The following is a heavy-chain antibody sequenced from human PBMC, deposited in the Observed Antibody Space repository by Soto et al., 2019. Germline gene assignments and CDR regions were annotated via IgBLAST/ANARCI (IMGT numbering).Heavy chain of an antibody. V-gene: IGHV4-39*01. J-gene: IGHJ4*02. CDR2: IYFSGST. CDR1: GVSISSRESY. CDR3: ARHWGRGAAGTCYN. Sequence: SETLSLTCSVSGVSISSRESYWGWIRKPPGKGLEWIGTIYFSGSTYYNPSLKSRVTLSVDTSMNQFSLQLSSVTAADTAVYYCARHWGRGAAGTCYNWGQGTLVTVS. D-gene: IGHD6-13*01.